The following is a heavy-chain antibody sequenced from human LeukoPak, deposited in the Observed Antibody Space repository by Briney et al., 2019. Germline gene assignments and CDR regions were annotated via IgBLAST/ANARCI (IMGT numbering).Heavy chain of an antibody. D-gene: IGHD6-13*01. CDR2: IYYMGSA. CDR3: ASFRRTLSSSWPNKNYYYYGMDV. V-gene: IGHV4-59*01. Sequence: SETLSLTCIVPGGSISSYYWSWIRQPPEKGLGWIGYIYYMGSANYNPSLKSRVTISVDTSNNHFSLKLSSVTAADTAVYYCASFRRTLSSSWPNKNYYYYGMDVWGKGTTVTVSS. CDR1: GGSISSYY. J-gene: IGHJ6*04.